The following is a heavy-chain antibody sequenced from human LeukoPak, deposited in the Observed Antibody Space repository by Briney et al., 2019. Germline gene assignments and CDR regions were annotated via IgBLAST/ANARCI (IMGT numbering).Heavy chain of an antibody. CDR1: GFTFDDYA. Sequence: GGSLRLSCAASGFTFDDYAMHWVRQAPGKGLEWVSGISWNSGSIGYADSVKGRFTISKDNAKNSLYLQMNSLRAEDTALYYCAKAAGAAAGRRFDYWGQGTLVTVSS. CDR2: ISWNSGSI. J-gene: IGHJ4*02. V-gene: IGHV3-9*01. D-gene: IGHD6-13*01. CDR3: AKAAGAAAGRRFDY.